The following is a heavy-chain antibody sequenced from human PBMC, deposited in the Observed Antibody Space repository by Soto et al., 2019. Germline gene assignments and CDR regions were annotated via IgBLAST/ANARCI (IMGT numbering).Heavy chain of an antibody. J-gene: IGHJ6*02. CDR1: GGSVSSGSYY. CDR3: ASSWDAPVVPAAPRYYYGMDV. CDR2: IYYSGST. D-gene: IGHD2-2*01. V-gene: IGHV4-61*03. Sequence: QVQLQESGPGLVKPSETLSLTCTVSGGSVSSGSYYWSWIRQPPGKGLEWIGYIYYSGSTNYNPSLESRVIISVDTSKNHFSLKLSSVTAADTAVYYCASSWDAPVVPAAPRYYYGMDVWGQGTTVTVSS.